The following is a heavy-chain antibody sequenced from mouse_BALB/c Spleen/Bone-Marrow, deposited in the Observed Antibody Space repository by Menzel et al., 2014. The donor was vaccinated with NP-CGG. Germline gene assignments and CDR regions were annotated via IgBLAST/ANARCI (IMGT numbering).Heavy chain of an antibody. CDR3: ARGLYYVAYGPGFAY. V-gene: IGHV5-6-3*01. D-gene: IGHD2-13*01. J-gene: IGHJ3*01. CDR2: INSNGGTT. CDR1: GFTFSNYG. Sequence: EVKLMESGGGLVQPGGSLKLSCAASGFTFSNYGMSWVRQTPDKRLDLVATINSNGGTTYYPDSVKGRFTISRDNAKNTLYLQMSSVKSEDTAMYFCARGLYYVAYGPGFAYWGQGTLVTVSA.